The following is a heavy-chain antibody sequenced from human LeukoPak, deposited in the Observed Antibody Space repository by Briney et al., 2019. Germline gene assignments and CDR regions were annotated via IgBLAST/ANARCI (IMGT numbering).Heavy chain of an antibody. V-gene: IGHV3-21*01. Sequence: AGGSLRLSCAASGFIFSSYNMNWVRQAPGKGLEWVSSISSSSSYIYYADSVKGRFTISRDNAKNSLYLQMNSLRAEDTAVYYCASHHDYGDYVDYWGQGTLVTVSS. CDR2: ISSSSSYI. CDR1: GFIFSSYN. D-gene: IGHD4-17*01. CDR3: ASHHDYGDYVDY. J-gene: IGHJ4*02.